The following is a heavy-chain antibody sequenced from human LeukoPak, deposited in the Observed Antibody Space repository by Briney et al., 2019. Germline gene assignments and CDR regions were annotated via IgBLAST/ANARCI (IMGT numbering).Heavy chain of an antibody. CDR2: INWNGGST. CDR3: ARGLIRYFASAY. CDR1: GFTFDDYG. J-gene: IGHJ4*02. D-gene: IGHD3-9*01. Sequence: GGSLRLSCAASGFTFDDYGMSWVRQAPGKGLEWVSGINWNGGSTGYADSVKGRFTISRDNAKNSLYLQMNSLRAEDTAVYYCARGLIRYFASAYWGQGTLVTVSS. V-gene: IGHV3-20*04.